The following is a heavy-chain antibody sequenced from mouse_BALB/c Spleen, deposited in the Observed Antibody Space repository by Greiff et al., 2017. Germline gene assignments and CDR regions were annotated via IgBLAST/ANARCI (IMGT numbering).Heavy chain of an antibody. Sequence: EVMLVESGGGLVKPGGSLKLSCAASGFAFSSYDMSWVRQTPEKRLEWVAYISSGGGSTYYPDTVKGRFTISRDNAKNTLYLQMSSLKSEDTAMYYCARYRYEGYFDYWGQGTTLTVSS. CDR2: ISSGGGST. V-gene: IGHV5-12-1*01. CDR1: GFAFSSYD. CDR3: ARYRYEGYFDY. J-gene: IGHJ2*01. D-gene: IGHD2-14*01.